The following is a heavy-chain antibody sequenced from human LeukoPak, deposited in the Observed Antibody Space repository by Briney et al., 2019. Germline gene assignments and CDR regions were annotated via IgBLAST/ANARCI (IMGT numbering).Heavy chain of an antibody. D-gene: IGHD2-2*01. CDR3: ARDPGDCTSTSCYRGFDP. J-gene: IGHJ5*02. CDR1: GGSISSYY. V-gene: IGHV4-4*09. Sequence: SSETLSLTCTVSGGSISSYYWSWIRQPPGKGLEWIGYIYTSGSTNYNPSLKSRVTISVDTSKNQFSLKLSSVTAADTAVYYCARDPGDCTSTSCYRGFDPWGQGTLVTVSS. CDR2: IYTSGST.